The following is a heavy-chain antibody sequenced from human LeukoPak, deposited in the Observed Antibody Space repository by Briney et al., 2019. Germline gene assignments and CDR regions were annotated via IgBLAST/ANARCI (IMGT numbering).Heavy chain of an antibody. CDR2: VMQDGSGK. Sequence: GGSLRLSCAGSGFTFSSYWMTWLRQAPGKGLECVATVMQDGSGKYFVDSVRGRFTFSRDNAKNSLYLQMNSLRAEDTGVYYCTSGFWGQGTLVTVSS. V-gene: IGHV3-7*01. D-gene: IGHD5-12*01. CDR1: GFTFSSYW. J-gene: IGHJ4*02. CDR3: TSGF.